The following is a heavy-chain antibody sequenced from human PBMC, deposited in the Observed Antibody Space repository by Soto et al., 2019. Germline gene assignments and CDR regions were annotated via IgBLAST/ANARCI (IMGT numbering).Heavy chain of an antibody. Sequence: QVQLVESGGGVVQPGRSLRLSCAASGFTFSSYGMHWVRQAPGKGLEWVAVISYDGSNKYYADSVKGRFTISRDNSKNPLYLQMNSLRAEDTAVYYCAKDERDTMVRGVIIKGLFDYWGQGTLVTVSS. CDR1: GFTFSSYG. CDR3: AKDERDTMVRGVIIKGLFDY. J-gene: IGHJ4*02. CDR2: ISYDGSNK. V-gene: IGHV3-30*18. D-gene: IGHD3-10*01.